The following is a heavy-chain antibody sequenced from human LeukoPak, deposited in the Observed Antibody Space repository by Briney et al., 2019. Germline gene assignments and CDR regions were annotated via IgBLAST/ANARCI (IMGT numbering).Heavy chain of an antibody. CDR2: MNPHSGRT. V-gene: IGHV1-8*01. CDR3: ARGSHYDILTGWIPIRDHYYYYYMDV. CDR1: GYPFNNYD. J-gene: IGHJ6*03. D-gene: IGHD3-9*01. Sequence: ASVKVSCKASGYPFNNYDINWVRQATGQGLEWMGWMNPHSGRTGYAQNFQGRVTMTRDMSTSTAYMELSSLRSEDTAVYYCARGSHYDILTGWIPIRDHYYYYYMDVWGKGTTVTISS.